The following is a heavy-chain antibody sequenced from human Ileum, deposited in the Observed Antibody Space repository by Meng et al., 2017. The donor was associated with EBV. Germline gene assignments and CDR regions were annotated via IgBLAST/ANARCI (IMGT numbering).Heavy chain of an antibody. J-gene: IGHJ4*02. Sequence: QVQRQGTGPGLVKPSETVSLTCSVSGGTVSSGGNYGSWIRQPPGKGLEWIGYIYNSGSTNYNPSLKSRVTISVDTSKNQFSLKLSSVTAADTAVYYCARDGYSSGSDWGQGTLVTVSS. CDR1: GGTVSSGGNY. CDR2: IYNSGST. CDR3: ARDGYSSGSD. D-gene: IGHD6-19*01. V-gene: IGHV4-61*08.